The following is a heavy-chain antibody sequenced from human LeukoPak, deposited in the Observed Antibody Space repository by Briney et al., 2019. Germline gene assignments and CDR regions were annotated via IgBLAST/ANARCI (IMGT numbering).Heavy chain of an antibody. CDR3: AREGGYGDYAFDY. CDR2: ISSSGSTI. CDR1: GFTFSSYS. Sequence: PGGSLRLSCAASGFTFSSYSMNWVRQAPGKGLEWVSYISSSGSTIYYADSVKGRFTISRDNAKNSLYLQMNSLRAEDTAVYYCAREGGYGDYAFDYWGRGTLVTVSS. V-gene: IGHV3-48*04. D-gene: IGHD4-17*01. J-gene: IGHJ4*02.